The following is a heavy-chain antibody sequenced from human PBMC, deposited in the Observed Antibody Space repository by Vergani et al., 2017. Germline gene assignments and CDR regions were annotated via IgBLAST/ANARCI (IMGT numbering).Heavy chain of an antibody. D-gene: IGHD4-11*01. CDR1: GYTFTSYG. CDR2: ISAYNGNT. Sequence: QVQLVQSGAEVKKPGASVKVSCKASGYTFTSYGISWVRQAPGQGLEWMGWISAYNGNTNYAQKLQGRVTMTTDTSTITAYMELRSLRSDDTAVYYCARDALLNDYSNWFDPWGQGTLVTVSS. CDR3: ARDALLNDYSNWFDP. V-gene: IGHV1-18*01. J-gene: IGHJ5*02.